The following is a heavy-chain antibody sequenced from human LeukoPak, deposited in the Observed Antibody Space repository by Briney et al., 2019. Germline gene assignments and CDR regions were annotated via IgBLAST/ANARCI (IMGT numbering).Heavy chain of an antibody. CDR3: ASVGGWLRFGYYGMDV. V-gene: IGHV1-69*13. CDR1: GGTFSSYA. D-gene: IGHD5-12*01. Sequence: VASVKVSCKASGGTFSSYAISWVRQAPGQGLEWMGGIIPIFGTANYAQKFQGRVTITADESTSTAYMELSSLRSEDTAVYYCASVGGWLRFGYYGMDVWGKGTTVTVSS. CDR2: IIPIFGTA. J-gene: IGHJ6*04.